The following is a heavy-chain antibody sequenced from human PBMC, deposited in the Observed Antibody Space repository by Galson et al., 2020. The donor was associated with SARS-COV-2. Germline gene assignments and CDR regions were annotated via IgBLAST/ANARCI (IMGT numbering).Heavy chain of an antibody. CDR3: ARVGVGYCSSTSCYSDYYYMDV. CDR1: GGSISSYY. D-gene: IGHD2-2*01. J-gene: IGHJ6*03. CDR2: IYYSGST. V-gene: IGHV4-59*01. Sequence: SETLSLTCTVSGGSISSYYWSWIRQPPGKGLEWIGYIYYSGSTNYNPSLKSRVTISVDTSKNQFSLKLSSVTAADTAVYYCARVGVGYCSSTSCYSDYYYMDVWGRGTTVTVSS.